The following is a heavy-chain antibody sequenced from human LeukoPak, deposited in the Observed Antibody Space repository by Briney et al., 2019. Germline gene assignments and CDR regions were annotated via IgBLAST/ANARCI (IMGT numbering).Heavy chain of an antibody. CDR2: MNPNSGNT. CDR1: GYTFTSYD. D-gene: IGHD6-13*01. Sequence: ASVKVSCKASGYTFTSYDINWVRQATGQGLEWMGWMNPNSGNTGYAQKFQGRVTMTRNTSISTAYMELSSLRSEDTAVYYCARYGAAAAGFYGMDVWGQGTTVTVSS. J-gene: IGHJ6*02. CDR3: ARYGAAAAGFYGMDV. V-gene: IGHV1-8*01.